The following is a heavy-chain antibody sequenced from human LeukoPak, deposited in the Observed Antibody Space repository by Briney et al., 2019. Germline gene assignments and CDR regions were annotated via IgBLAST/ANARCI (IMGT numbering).Heavy chain of an antibody. CDR2: IWYDGSEK. Sequence: PGGSLRLSCVASGFTFNIFGIHWVRQAPGKGLGWVGVIWYDGSEKYYADSVKGRFTISRDNSRNTVDLQMDSLRAEDTAVYYCAKDRTGGYDCPDQWGQGTLVTVSS. D-gene: IGHD5-12*01. CDR3: AKDRTGGYDCPDQ. V-gene: IGHV3-33*03. CDR1: GFTFNIFG. J-gene: IGHJ5*02.